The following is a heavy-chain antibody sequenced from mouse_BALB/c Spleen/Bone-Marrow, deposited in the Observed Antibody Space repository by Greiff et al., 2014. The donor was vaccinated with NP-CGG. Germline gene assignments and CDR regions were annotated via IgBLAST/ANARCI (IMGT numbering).Heavy chain of an antibody. CDR3: ARSTTATYFDV. CDR2: IHPNSGNT. J-gene: IGHJ1*01. CDR1: GYTLTSSW. Sequence: QVQLKQSGSVLVRPGASVKLSCKASGYTLTSSWMHWAKQRPGQGLEWIGEIHPNSGNTNYNEKFKGKATLTVDTSSSTAYVDLSSLTSEDSAVYYCARSTTATYFDVWGAGTTVTVSS. V-gene: IGHV1S130*01. D-gene: IGHD1-2*01.